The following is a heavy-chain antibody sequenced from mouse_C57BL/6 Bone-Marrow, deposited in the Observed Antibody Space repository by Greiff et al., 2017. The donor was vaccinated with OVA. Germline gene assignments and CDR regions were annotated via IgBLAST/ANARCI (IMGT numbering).Heavy chain of an antibody. CDR2: INYDGSST. D-gene: IGHD3-3*01. CDR3: ARDGGTGYFDV. V-gene: IGHV5-16*01. J-gene: IGHJ1*03. CDR1: GFTFSDYY. Sequence: EVKVVESEGGLVQPGSSMKLSCTASGFTFSDYYMAWVRQVPEKGLEWVANINYDGSSTYYLDSLKSRFIISRDNAKNILYLQMSSLKSEDTATYYCARDGGTGYFDVWGTGTTVTVSS.